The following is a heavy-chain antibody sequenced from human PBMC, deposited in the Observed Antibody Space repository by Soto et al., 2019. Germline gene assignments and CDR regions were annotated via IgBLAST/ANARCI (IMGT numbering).Heavy chain of an antibody. CDR1: GFAFSDYP. CDR3: AKLEWLEFGGDY. J-gene: IGHJ4*02. CDR2: ISASGEKP. D-gene: IGHD6-19*01. V-gene: IGHV3-23*01. Sequence: EVHLLESGGGVVQSGKSLKISCATSGFAFSDYPMTWVRQPPGQGLEWVSGISASGEKPYYADSVKGRFTISRDNSKNTLSLQMNSLRVEDTGIYYCAKLEWLEFGGDYWGQGTLVTVSS.